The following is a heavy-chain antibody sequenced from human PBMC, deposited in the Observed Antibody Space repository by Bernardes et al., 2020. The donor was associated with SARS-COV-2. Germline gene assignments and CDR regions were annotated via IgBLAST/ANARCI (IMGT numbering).Heavy chain of an antibody. D-gene: IGHD6-6*01. CDR1: GFTFSSYG. CDR3: ARDREDYSSSFLGVLNPPNWFDP. J-gene: IGHJ5*02. CDR2: IWYDGSNK. Sequence: GGSLRLSCAASGFTFSSYGMHWVRQAPGKGLEWVAVIWYDGSNKYYADSVKGRFTISRDNSKNTLYLQMNSLRAEDTAVYYCARDREDYSSSFLGVLNPPNWFDPWGQGTLVTVSS. V-gene: IGHV3-33*01.